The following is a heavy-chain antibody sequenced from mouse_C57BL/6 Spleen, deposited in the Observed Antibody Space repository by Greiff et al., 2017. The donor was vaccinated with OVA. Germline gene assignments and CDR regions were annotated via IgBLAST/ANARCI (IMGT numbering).Heavy chain of an antibody. CDR3: AREGIYGYDVGGFAY. CDR1: GYSITSGYY. V-gene: IGHV3-6*01. J-gene: IGHJ3*01. Sequence: DVQLQESGPGLVKPSQSLSLTCSVTGYSITSGYYWNWIRQFPGNKLEWMGYISYDGSNNYNPSLKNRISITRDTSKNQFFLKLNSVTTEDTATYYCAREGIYGYDVGGFAYWGQGTLVTVSA. CDR2: ISYDGSN. D-gene: IGHD2-2*01.